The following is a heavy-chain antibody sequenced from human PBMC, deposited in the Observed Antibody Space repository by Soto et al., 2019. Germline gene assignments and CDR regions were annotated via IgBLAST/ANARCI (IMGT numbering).Heavy chain of an antibody. CDR1: GFTFSSYS. CDR3: ARGDSSGWWEFDY. V-gene: IGHV3-21*01. Sequence: GGSLRLSCAASGFTFSSYSMNWVRQAPGKGLEWVSSISSSSSYIYYADSVKGRFTISRDNAKNSLYLQMNSLRAEDTAVYYCARGDSSGWWEFDYWGQGTLVTVSS. J-gene: IGHJ4*02. CDR2: ISSSSSYI. D-gene: IGHD6-19*01.